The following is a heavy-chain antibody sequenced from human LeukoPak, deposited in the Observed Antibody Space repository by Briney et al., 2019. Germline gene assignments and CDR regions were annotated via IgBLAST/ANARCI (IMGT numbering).Heavy chain of an antibody. V-gene: IGHV3-21*01. J-gene: IGHJ3*02. Sequence: PGGSLRLSCAASGFTFSSYSMNWVRQAPGKGLEWVSSISSSSSYIYYADSVKGRFTISRDNAKNSLYLQMNSLRAEDTAVYYCARGAAGLDAFDIWGQGTMVTVSS. CDR1: GFTFSSYS. D-gene: IGHD3-10*01. CDR3: ARGAAGLDAFDI. CDR2: ISSSSSYI.